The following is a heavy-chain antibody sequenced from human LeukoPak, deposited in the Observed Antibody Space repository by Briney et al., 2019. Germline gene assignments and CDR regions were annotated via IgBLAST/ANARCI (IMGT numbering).Heavy chain of an antibody. CDR3: ARGKGGYDLGNWAGSYYYMDV. CDR2: IYYSGST. D-gene: IGHD5-12*01. CDR1: GGSISSYY. V-gene: IGHV4-59*01. Sequence: KPSETLSLTCTVSGGSISSYYWSWIRQPPGKGLEWIGYIYYSGSTNYNPSLKSRVTISVDTSKNQFSLKLSSVTAADTAVYYCARGKGGYDLGNWAGSYYYMDVWGKGTTVTVSS. J-gene: IGHJ6*03.